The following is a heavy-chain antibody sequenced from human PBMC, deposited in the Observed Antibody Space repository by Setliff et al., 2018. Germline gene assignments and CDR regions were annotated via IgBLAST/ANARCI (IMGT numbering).Heavy chain of an antibody. J-gene: IGHJ4*02. CDR3: AHDGRWSTIPLDY. V-gene: IGHV2-5*08. Sequence: SGPTLVNPTQTLTLTCTFSGFSLSTSGMCVSWIRQPPGKALEWLARIDWDDDQRYSPSLKSRLRITKDASKNQVVLTMTNMGPVDTATYYCAHDGRWSTIPLDYWGQGTRVTVSS. CDR1: GFSLSTSGMC. D-gene: IGHD1-26*01. CDR2: IDWDDDQ.